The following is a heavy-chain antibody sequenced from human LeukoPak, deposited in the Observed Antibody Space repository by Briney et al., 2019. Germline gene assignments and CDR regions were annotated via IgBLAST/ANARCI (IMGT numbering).Heavy chain of an antibody. CDR3: ARRGGKDFAA. V-gene: IGHV4-59*12. J-gene: IGHJ4*02. D-gene: IGHD4-23*01. CDR2: LYNSGST. Sequence: SETLSLTCTVSGGSISSYYWSWIRQPPGKGLEWIGYLYNSGSTNYNPSLKSRVAISEDTSKNQFSLKLSSVTAADTAVYYCARRGGKDFAAWGQGTLVTVSS. CDR1: GGSISSYY.